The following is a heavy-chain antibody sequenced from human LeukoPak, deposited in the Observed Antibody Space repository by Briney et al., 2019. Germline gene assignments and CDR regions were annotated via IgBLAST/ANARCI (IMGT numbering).Heavy chain of an antibody. Sequence: GGSLRLSCAASGFTFSSYGMHWVRQAPGKGLEWVAVISYDGSNKYYADSVKGRFTISRDNSKNTLYLQMNSLRAEDTAVYYCAKDRGGGDQDIDYWGQGTLVTVSS. J-gene: IGHJ4*02. CDR2: ISYDGSNK. V-gene: IGHV3-30*18. D-gene: IGHD2-21*02. CDR3: AKDRGGGDQDIDY. CDR1: GFTFSSYG.